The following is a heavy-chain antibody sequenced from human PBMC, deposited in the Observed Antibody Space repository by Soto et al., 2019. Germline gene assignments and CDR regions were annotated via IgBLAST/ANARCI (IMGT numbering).Heavy chain of an antibody. CDR2: TSFDGSSG. J-gene: IGHJ4*02. CDR3: AKSPPAVAGYFDY. V-gene: IGHV3-30*18. D-gene: IGHD6-19*01. CDR1: GFTFSSSG. Sequence: GGSLRLSCAASGFTFSSSGMHWVRQAPGKGLEWVAVTSFDGSSGYYADSVRGRFNISRDNSNNTLYLQMNSLRAEDTAVYYCAKSPPAVAGYFDYWGQGTLVTVSS.